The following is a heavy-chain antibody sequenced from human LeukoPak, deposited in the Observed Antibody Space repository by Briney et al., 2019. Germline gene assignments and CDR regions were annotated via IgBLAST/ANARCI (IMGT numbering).Heavy chain of an antibody. CDR1: GYSISNGYY. J-gene: IGHJ4*02. CDR2: IYHSGST. V-gene: IGHV4-38-2*02. D-gene: IGHD2-15*01. Sequence: SETLSLTCTVSGYSISNGYYWGWVRQPPGKGLEWIGSIYHSGSTYYNPSLKSRVTISVDTSKNQFSLKLSSVTAADTAVYYCARQLEDVVVVAASFDYWGQGTLVTVSS. CDR3: ARQLEDVVVVAASFDY.